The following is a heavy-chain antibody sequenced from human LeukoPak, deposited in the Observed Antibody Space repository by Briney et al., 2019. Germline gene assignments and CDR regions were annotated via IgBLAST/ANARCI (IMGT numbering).Heavy chain of an antibody. CDR1: GFTSSNAW. J-gene: IGHJ6*02. CDR2: IKSKTDGGTT. Sequence: GGSLRLSCAASGFTSSNAWMSWVRQAPGKGLEWVGRIKSKTDGGTTDYTAPVKGRFTISRDDSKNTLYLQMNSLKTVDTAVYYCTTGPFDYYGSASYLANGMDVWGQGTTVTVSS. D-gene: IGHD3-10*01. V-gene: IGHV3-15*01. CDR3: TTGPFDYYGSASYLANGMDV.